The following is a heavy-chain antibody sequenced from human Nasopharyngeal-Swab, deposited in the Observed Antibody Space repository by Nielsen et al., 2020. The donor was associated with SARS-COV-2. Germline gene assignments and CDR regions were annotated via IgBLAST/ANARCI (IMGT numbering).Heavy chain of an antibody. J-gene: IGHJ3*02. D-gene: IGHD2-15*01. V-gene: IGHV4-59*08. Sequence: SETLSFTCTVSGGSISSYYRSWIRQPPGKGLEWIGYIYYSGSTNYNPSLKSRVTISVDTSKNQFSLKLSSVTAADTAVYYCARQGLFCSGGSCYYDAFDIWGQGTMVTVSS. CDR1: GGSISSYY. CDR2: IYYSGST. CDR3: ARQGLFCSGGSCYYDAFDI.